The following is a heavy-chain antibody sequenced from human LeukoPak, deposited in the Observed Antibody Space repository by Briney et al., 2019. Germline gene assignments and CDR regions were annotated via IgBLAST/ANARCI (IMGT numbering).Heavy chain of an antibody. Sequence: GGSLRLSCAASGFTFSSYAMSWVRQAPGKGLEWVSAISGSGGRTYYADSVKGRFTISRDSSKNTLHLQMNSLIAEDTAVYYCAKWVRGSSPPYCYYYMDVWGKGTTVTVSS. D-gene: IGHD6-6*01. V-gene: IGHV3-23*01. CDR1: GFTFSSYA. CDR2: ISGSGGRT. CDR3: AKWVRGSSPPYCYYYMDV. J-gene: IGHJ6*03.